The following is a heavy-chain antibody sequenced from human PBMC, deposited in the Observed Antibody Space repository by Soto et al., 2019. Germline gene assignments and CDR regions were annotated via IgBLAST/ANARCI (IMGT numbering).Heavy chain of an antibody. Sequence: PSETLSLTCAVSSGSISSSNWWSWVRQPPGKGLEWIGEIYHSGSTNYNPSLKSRVTISVDKSKNQFSLKLSSVTAADTAVYYCARSSSRYFEGGFDYWGQGTLVTVSS. CDR1: SGSISSSNW. J-gene: IGHJ4*02. CDR2: IYHSGST. CDR3: ARSSSRYFEGGFDY. D-gene: IGHD3-9*01. V-gene: IGHV4-4*02.